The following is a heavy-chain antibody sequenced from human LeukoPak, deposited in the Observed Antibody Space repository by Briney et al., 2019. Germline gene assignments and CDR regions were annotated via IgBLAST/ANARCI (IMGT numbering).Heavy chain of an antibody. D-gene: IGHD2-21*01. CDR3: ASSYCGGDCWDAIDI. CDR2: IYTSGST. J-gene: IGHJ3*02. V-gene: IGHV4-61*02. CDR1: GGSISSGDYY. Sequence: SETLSLTCTVSGGSISSGDYYWSWIRQPAGKGLEWIGRIYTSGSTNYNPSLKSRVTMSVDTSKNQFSLKLSSVTAADTAVYYCASSYCGGDCWDAIDIWGQGTMVTVSS.